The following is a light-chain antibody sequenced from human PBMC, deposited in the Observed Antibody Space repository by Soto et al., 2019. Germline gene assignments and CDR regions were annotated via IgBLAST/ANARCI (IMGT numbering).Light chain of an antibody. CDR1: LSVSSN. Sequence: EIVMTQSPATLSVSPGEKAALSCRASLSVSSNFAWYQQKPGQAPRLLIYGASTRATGIPARFSGSGSGTEFTLTISSLQSEDFAVYYCQQYNNWPYTFGQGTKLEI. CDR2: GAS. J-gene: IGKJ2*01. V-gene: IGKV3-15*01. CDR3: QQYNNWPYT.